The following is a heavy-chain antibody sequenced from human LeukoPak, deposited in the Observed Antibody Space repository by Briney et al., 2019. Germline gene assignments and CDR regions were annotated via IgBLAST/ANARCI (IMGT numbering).Heavy chain of an antibody. D-gene: IGHD1-26*01. J-gene: IGHJ5*02. V-gene: IGHV4-61*02. CDR3: ARGVGSSESNWFDP. CDR1: GGSISSGNYY. Sequence: PSETLSLTCSVSGGSISSGNYYWSWLRQPAGKGLEWIGRTYASGSATYNPSLKSRVNISVDKSKNQFSLKLNSVTAADTAVYYCARGVGSSESNWFDPWGQGTLATVSS. CDR2: TYASGSA.